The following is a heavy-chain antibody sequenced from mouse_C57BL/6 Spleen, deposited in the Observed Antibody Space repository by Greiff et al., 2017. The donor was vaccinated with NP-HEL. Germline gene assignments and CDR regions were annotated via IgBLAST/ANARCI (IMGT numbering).Heavy chain of an antibody. CDR2: ISYDGSN. J-gene: IGHJ4*01. CDR1: GYSITSGYY. CDR3: AREELLTGRAMDY. V-gene: IGHV3-6*01. D-gene: IGHD4-1*01. Sequence: DVQLQESGPGLVKPSQSLSLTCSVTGYSITSGYYWNWIRQFPGNKLEWMGYISYDGSNNYNPSLKNRISITRDTSKNQFFLKLNSVTTEDTATYYCAREELLTGRAMDYWGQGTSVTVSS.